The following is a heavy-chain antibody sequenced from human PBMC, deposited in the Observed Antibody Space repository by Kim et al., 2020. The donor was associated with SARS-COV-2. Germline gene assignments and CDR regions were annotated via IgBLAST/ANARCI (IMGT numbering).Heavy chain of an antibody. CDR2: ISGHGRDT. CDR1: GFSLSNTA. CDR3: AKDLWDYSGMDA. V-gene: IGHV3-23*01. J-gene: IGHJ6*02. D-gene: IGHD1-26*01. Sequence: GGSLRLSCAVSGFSLSNTAMNWVRQAPGKGLEWVSAISGHGRDTYYGDSVKGRLTISRDTSKNTLYLQMNSLRAEDTAVYYCAKDLWDYSGMDAWGQGA.